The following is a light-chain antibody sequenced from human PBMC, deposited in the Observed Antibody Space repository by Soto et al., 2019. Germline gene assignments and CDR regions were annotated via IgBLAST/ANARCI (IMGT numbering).Light chain of an antibody. V-gene: IGKV3-20*01. CDR2: GAS. CDR3: QQYGSSYT. CDR1: LSVSSSY. J-gene: IGKJ2*01. Sequence: EVVLTQSAGTLSLSPGERATLSCRASLSVSSSYLAWYQQKPGQAPRLLIYGASSRATGIPDRFSGSGSGTDFTLTISRLEPEDFAVYYCQQYGSSYTFGQGTKLEIK.